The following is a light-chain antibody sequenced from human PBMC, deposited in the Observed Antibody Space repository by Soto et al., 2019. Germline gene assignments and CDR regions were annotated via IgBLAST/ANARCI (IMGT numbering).Light chain of an antibody. CDR1: QSLLYSNGNTY. CDR3: MQGSYWPPT. J-gene: IGKJ5*01. V-gene: IGKV2-30*01. CDR2: QIS. Sequence: DVVMTQSPLSLSVTLGQPASFSCRSSQSLLYSNGNTYFNWFHQRPGQSPRRIIYQISNRGPGVPDRFSGSGSSTYFTLKINRVEAEDVGIYYCMQGSYWPPTFGQGTRLEI.